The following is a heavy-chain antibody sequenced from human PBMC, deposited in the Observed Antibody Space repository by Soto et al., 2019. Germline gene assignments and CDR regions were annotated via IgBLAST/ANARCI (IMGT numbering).Heavy chain of an antibody. D-gene: IGHD6-19*01. CDR1: GGTFSRYA. Sequence: QVQLVQSGAEVKKPGSSVKVSCKASGGTFSRYAISWVRQAPGQGLAWMGGIIPIFGTANYAEKFQGRVTNTADKSTIAVSMELSSLRSEATAVYDCARDGWRIAVADYAFDSGGHGAMVTVSS. V-gene: IGHV1-69*06. CDR3: ARDGWRIAVADYAFDS. J-gene: IGHJ3*02. CDR2: IIPIFGTA.